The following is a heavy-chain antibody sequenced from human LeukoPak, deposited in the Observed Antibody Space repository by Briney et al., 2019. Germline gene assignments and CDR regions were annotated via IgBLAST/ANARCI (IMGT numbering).Heavy chain of an antibody. CDR2: IKEDGSEK. D-gene: IGHD3-16*01. CDR3: ARLHSAVYYGDAFDI. Sequence: GGSLRLPCAVSGFTFSGYWMTWVRQAPGKGLEWVAKIKEDGSEKYYVDSVKGRFTVSRDNVKNSLFLQMNSLRVEDTAAYYCARLHSAVYYGDAFDIWGQGTMVTVSS. V-gene: IGHV3-7*03. J-gene: IGHJ3*02. CDR1: GFTFSGYW.